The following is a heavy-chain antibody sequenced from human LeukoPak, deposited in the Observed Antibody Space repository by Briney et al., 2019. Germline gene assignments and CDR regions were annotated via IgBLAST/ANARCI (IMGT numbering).Heavy chain of an antibody. CDR1: GYSFTDYY. Sequence: GASVKVSCKASGYSFTDYYIHWVRHASGHGLDWKGPINPTSGVTNYALRFQGRLPVTRDTSISTAYMDLTTLRSDDAAVYYCARDKRSTAGNWFDPWGQGTLVTVSS. V-gene: IGHV1-2*06. J-gene: IGHJ5*02. CDR2: INPTSGVT. D-gene: IGHD1-14*01. CDR3: ARDKRSTAGNWFDP.